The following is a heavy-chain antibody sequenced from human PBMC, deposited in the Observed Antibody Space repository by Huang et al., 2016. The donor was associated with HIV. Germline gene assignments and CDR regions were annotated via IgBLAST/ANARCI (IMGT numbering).Heavy chain of an antibody. D-gene: IGHD6-19*01. V-gene: IGHV1-8*03. J-gene: IGHJ3*02. CDR3: ARAGSGWALDAFDI. CDR2: MNPVNGDT. CDR1: GYSFTDYD. Sequence: QVQLVQSGAEVKKPGASVKVSCKGSGYSFTDYDLNWVRQATGQGLEGMGWMNPVNGDTGYAQKFQGRVTFSRNTSVNTADMELSSLRSDDTAVYYCARAGSGWALDAFDIWGQGTVVIVSS.